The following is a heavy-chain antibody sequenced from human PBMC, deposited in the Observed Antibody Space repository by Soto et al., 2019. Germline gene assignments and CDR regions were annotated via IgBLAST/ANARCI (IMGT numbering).Heavy chain of an antibody. CDR1: GFTFSSYA. Sequence: GSLRLSCAASGFTFSSYAMSWVRQAPGKGLEWVSAISGSGGSTYYADSVKGRFTISRDNSKNTLYLQMNSLRAEDTAVYYCAKPGRITIFGVVITGFDYWGQGTLVTVSS. CDR2: ISGSGGST. V-gene: IGHV3-23*01. CDR3: AKPGRITIFGVVITGFDY. D-gene: IGHD3-3*01. J-gene: IGHJ4*02.